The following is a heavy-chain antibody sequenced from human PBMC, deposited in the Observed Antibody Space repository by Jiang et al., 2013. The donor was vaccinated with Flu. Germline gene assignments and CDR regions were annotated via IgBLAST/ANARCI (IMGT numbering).Heavy chain of an antibody. Sequence: KASGYTLPSYGISWVRQAPGQGLEWMGWISAYNGNTNYAQKLQGRVTMTTDTSTSTAYMELRSLRSDDTAVYYCATSWESGSWSYWGQGTLVTVSS. CDR1: GYTLPSYG. CDR2: ISAYNGNT. V-gene: IGHV1-18*04. CDR3: ATSWESGSWSY. J-gene: IGHJ4*02. D-gene: IGHD3-10*01.